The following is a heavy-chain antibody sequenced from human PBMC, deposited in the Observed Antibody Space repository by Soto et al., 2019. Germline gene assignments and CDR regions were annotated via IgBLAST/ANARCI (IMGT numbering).Heavy chain of an antibody. CDR1: GYSFTSYW. CDR3: ARVLVDYYDSSGSRWFDP. V-gene: IGHV5-51*01. J-gene: IGHJ5*02. CDR2: IYPGDSDT. Sequence: PGESLKISCKGSGYSFTSYWIGWVRQMPGKSLKWMGIIYPGDSDTRYSPSFQGQVTISADKSISTAYLQWSSLKASDTAMYYCARVLVDYYDSSGSRWFDPWGQGTLVTVS. D-gene: IGHD3-22*01.